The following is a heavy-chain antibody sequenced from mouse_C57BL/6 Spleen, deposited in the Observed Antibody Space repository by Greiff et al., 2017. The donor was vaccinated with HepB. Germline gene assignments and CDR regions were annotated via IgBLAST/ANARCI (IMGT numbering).Heavy chain of an antibody. CDR2: ISYDGSN. J-gene: IGHJ4*01. CDR3: ARDREYAMDY. CDR1: GYSITSGYY. V-gene: IGHV3-6*01. Sequence: EVQLVESGPGLVKPSQSLSLTCSVTGYSITSGYYWNWIRQFPGNKLEWMGYISYDGSNNYNPSLKNRISITRDTSKNQFFLKLNSVTTEDTATYYCARDREYAMDYWGQGTSVTVSS.